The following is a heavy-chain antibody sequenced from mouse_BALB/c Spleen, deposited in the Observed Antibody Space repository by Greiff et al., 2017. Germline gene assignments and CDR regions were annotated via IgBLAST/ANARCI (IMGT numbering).Heavy chain of an antibody. CDR1: GYTFTSYV. Sequence: EVQLQESGPELVKPGASVKMSCKASGYTFTSYVMHWVKQKPGQGLEWIGYINPYNDGTKYNEKFKGKATLTSDKSSSTAYMELSSLTSEDSAVYYCALYYYGSSYAMDYWGQGTSVTVSS. CDR2: INPYNDGT. D-gene: IGHD1-1*01. V-gene: IGHV1-14*01. CDR3: ALYYYGSSYAMDY. J-gene: IGHJ4*01.